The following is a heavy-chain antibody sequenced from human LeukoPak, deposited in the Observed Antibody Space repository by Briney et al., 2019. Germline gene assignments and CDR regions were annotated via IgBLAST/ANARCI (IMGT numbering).Heavy chain of an antibody. Sequence: ASVRVSCKASGYTFTSSALNWVRQAPGQGLEWMGWINTNTGNPTYAQGFTGRFVFSLDTSVSTAYLHISSLEAEDTAIYYCATDLKKGDSGCFDYWGQGTLVTVSS. V-gene: IGHV7-4-1*02. D-gene: IGHD6-19*01. CDR1: GYTFTSSA. CDR2: INTNTGNP. J-gene: IGHJ4*02. CDR3: ATDLKKGDSGCFDY.